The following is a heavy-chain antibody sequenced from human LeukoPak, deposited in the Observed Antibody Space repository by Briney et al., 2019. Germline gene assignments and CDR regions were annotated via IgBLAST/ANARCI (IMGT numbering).Heavy chain of an antibody. CDR2: ISGDGNAK. Sequence: GGSLRLSCAASGFSFSSYSINWVRQAPRKGLEWVSYISGDGNAKHYTDSVKGRFTISRDNAKNALYLQMSSMRAEDTAVYFCARDYVYAFDYWGQGTLVTVSS. CDR1: GFSFSSYS. V-gene: IGHV3-48*01. J-gene: IGHJ4*02. D-gene: IGHD2/OR15-2a*01. CDR3: ARDYVYAFDY.